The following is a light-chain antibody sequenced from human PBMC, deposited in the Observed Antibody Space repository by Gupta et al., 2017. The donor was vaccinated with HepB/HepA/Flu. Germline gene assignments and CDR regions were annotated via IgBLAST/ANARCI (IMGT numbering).Light chain of an antibody. V-gene: IGLV2-14*01. CDR1: SSDVGAYNY. Sequence: QSALTQPASVSGSPGQSITISCTGTSSDVGAYNYVSWYQQHPGTAPKLMIYDVSNRPSGVSNRFSGSKSGTTAFLTISGLQAEDEAYYYCSSYTSSSTGVFGGGTKLTVL. CDR2: DVS. J-gene: IGLJ2*01. CDR3: SSYTSSSTGV.